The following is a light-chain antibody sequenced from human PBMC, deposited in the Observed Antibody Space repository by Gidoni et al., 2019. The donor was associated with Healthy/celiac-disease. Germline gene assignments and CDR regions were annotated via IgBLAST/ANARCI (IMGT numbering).Light chain of an antibody. CDR1: QSVSSSY. J-gene: IGKJ1*01. Sequence: EIVLTQSPGTLSLSPGERATLSCRASQSVSSSYLAWYQQKPGQAPRLLIYGASSRATGIPARFSGSGSWTDVTITISRLEPEDFAVYYCQQYGSSPPWTFGQGTKVEIK. CDR2: GAS. CDR3: QQYGSSPPWT. V-gene: IGKV3-20*01.